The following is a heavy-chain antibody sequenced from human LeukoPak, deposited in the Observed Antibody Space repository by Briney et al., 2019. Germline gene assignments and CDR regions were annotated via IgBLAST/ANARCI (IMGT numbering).Heavy chain of an antibody. CDR3: AREDDYVAGDAFDL. V-gene: IGHV1-46*01. J-gene: IGHJ3*01. Sequence: GASVKVSCKASGYTFTSYYMHWVRQAPGQGLEWMGIINPSGGSTSYAQKFQGRVTMTRETPTTPVHMELSSLRSEDTAVYYCAREDDYVAGDAFDLWGQGTMLTVSS. D-gene: IGHD3-16*01. CDR1: GYTFTSYY. CDR2: INPSGGST.